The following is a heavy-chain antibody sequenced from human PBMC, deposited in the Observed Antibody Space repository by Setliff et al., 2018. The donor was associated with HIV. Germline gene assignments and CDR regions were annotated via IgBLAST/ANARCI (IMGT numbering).Heavy chain of an antibody. J-gene: IGHJ6*03. D-gene: IGHD5-18*01. CDR3: TRHVDSGTYMDV. CDR2: IRPKGKRSTT. CDR1: GFTLCDHY. V-gene: IGHV3-72*01. Sequence: PGGSLRLSCAASGFTLCDHYMDWVRQAPGKGPEWFGRIRPKGKRSTTEYAASVKGRFIMSRDDSKNSLYLQMNSLKTEDTAVYYCTRHVDSGTYMDVWGRGTTVTVSS.